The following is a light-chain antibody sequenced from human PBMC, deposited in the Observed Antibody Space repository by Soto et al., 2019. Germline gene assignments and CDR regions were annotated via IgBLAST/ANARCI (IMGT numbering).Light chain of an antibody. V-gene: IGLV2-14*01. J-gene: IGLJ1*01. CDR1: SSDIGGYKH. CDR3: SSYTTSSTRV. Sequence: QSVLTQPASVSLSPRQSITISCTGTSSDIGGYKHVSWYQQHPGKAPKLMIYEVSNRPSGVSNRFSGSKSGNTASLTISGLQAEDEADYYCSSYTTSSTRVFGTGTKVTVL. CDR2: EVS.